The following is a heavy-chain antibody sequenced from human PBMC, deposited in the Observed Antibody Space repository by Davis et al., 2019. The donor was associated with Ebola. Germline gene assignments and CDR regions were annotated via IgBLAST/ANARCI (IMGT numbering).Heavy chain of an antibody. V-gene: IGHV4-59*01. J-gene: IGHJ3*01. CDR2: ITYTGYT. CDR1: GGSITGYS. Sequence: MPSETLSLTCTVSGGSITGYSWNWIRPPPGKGLEWIGFITYTGYTTYNPSLKSRVSMSVDPSGNHFSLDLKSVTAADTAVYYCARDSVGALDVWGHGTMVTVS. CDR3: ARDSVGALDV.